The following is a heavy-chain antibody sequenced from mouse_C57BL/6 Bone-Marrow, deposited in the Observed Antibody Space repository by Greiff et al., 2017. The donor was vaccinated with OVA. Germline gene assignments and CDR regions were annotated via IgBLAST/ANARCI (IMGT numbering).Heavy chain of an antibody. D-gene: IGHD2-1*01. J-gene: IGHJ2*01. Sequence: DVKLVESGGDLVKPGGSLKLSCAASGFTFSSYGMSWVRQTPDKRLEWVATISSGGSYTYYPDSVKGRFTISRDNAKNTLYLQMSSLKSEDTAMYYCARQDYGNYDYFDYWGQGTTLTVSS. V-gene: IGHV5-6*02. CDR3: ARQDYGNYDYFDY. CDR1: GFTFSSYG. CDR2: ISSGGSYT.